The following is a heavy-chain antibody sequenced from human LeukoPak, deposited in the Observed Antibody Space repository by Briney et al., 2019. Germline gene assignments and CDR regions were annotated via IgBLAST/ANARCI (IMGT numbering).Heavy chain of an antibody. J-gene: IGHJ6*03. CDR2: INSDGSST. V-gene: IGHV3-74*01. Sequence: PGGSLRLSCAASGLTFSSYWMHWVRQAPGKGLVWVSRINSDGSSTSYADSVKGRFTISRDNAKNTLYLQMNSLRAEDTAVYYCATSPYDYAYYYYYMDVWGKGTTVTVSS. D-gene: IGHD5-12*01. CDR1: GLTFSSYW. CDR3: ATSPYDYAYYYYYMDV.